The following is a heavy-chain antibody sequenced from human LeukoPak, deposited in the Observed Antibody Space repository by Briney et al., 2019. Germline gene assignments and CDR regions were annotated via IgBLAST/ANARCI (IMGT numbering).Heavy chain of an antibody. CDR1: GGSFSGYY. Sequence: SETLSLTCAVYGGSFSGYYWSWIRQPPGKGLEWIVEINHSGSTNYNPSLKSRVTISVDTCKNQFSLKLSSVTAADTAVYYCARRAAAAGRNWFGPWGQGTLVTVSS. V-gene: IGHV4-34*01. CDR2: INHSGST. D-gene: IGHD6-13*01. J-gene: IGHJ5*02. CDR3: ARRAAAAGRNWFGP.